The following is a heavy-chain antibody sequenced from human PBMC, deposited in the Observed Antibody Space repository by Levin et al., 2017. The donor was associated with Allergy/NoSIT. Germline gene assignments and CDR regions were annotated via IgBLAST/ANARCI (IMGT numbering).Heavy chain of an antibody. V-gene: IGHV1-18*01. J-gene: IGHJ3*02. CDR3: ARKGTGQAFDI. D-gene: IGHD3/OR15-3a*01. CDR1: GYTFTTYG. CDR2: ISAYNGDT. Sequence: GASVKVSCKASGYTFTTYGISWVRQAPGQGLEYMGWISAYNGDTMYVQMLQGRVTLTTDTSTSTAYMELRSLRSDDTAVYYCARKGTGQAFDIWGQGTVVIVSS.